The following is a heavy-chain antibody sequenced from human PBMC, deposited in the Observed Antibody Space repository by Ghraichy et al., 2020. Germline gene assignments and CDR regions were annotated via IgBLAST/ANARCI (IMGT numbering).Heavy chain of an antibody. Sequence: GGSLRLSCAASGFTVSNNYMSWVRLAPGKGLEWVSVIYSGGRTYYADSVKGRFTISRDNSKNTLYLQMNSLRAEDTAVYYCARDRGYDSVWGRYRFMDVWGQGTTVTVSS. CDR1: GFTVSNNY. J-gene: IGHJ6*02. CDR2: IYSGGRT. V-gene: IGHV3-53*01. D-gene: IGHD3-16*02. CDR3: ARDRGYDSVWGRYRFMDV.